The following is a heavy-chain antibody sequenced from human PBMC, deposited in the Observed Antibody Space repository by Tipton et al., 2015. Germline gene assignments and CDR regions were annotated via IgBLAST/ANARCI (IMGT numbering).Heavy chain of an antibody. V-gene: IGHV4-4*02. J-gene: IGHJ4*01. CDR3: ARDPRDGYGHFDS. CDR1: GDSISSSSW. Sequence: TLSLTCTVSGDSISSSSWWTWVRQPPGKGLEWIGEIHHGGTTNYNPSLKSRVTMSVDTSKNQFSLRLSSVTAADTAVYYCARDPRDGYGHFDSWGQGILVTVSS. D-gene: IGHD5-18*01. CDR2: IHHGGTT.